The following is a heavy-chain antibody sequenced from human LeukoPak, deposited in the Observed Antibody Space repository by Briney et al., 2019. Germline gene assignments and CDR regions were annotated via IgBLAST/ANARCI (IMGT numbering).Heavy chain of an antibody. CDR1: GYTFTDYY. D-gene: IGHD2-8*01. Sequence: ASVKVSFKASGYTFTDYYMHWVRQAPGQGLDWMGLINPNSGGTNYAQKFQGRVTMSRDTSISTAYMELSRLRSDDTAVYYCARVGDCTNGVCYNNWFDPWGQGTLVTVSS. V-gene: IGHV1-2*06. CDR3: ARVGDCTNGVCYNNWFDP. J-gene: IGHJ5*02. CDR2: INPNSGGT.